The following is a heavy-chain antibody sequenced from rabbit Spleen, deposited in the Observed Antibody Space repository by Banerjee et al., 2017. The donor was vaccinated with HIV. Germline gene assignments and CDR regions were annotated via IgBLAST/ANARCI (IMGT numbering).Heavy chain of an antibody. J-gene: IGHJ4*01. Sequence: QLVQSGGGLVKPGASLTLTCKASGFTLSTHWMSWVRQAPGKGLEWIGYIDPVFGATNYANWVNGRFTISSHNAQNTLFLELNSLTAADSATYFCVREVAAKFSLWGQGTLVTVS. V-gene: IGHV1S7*01. CDR1: GFTLSTHW. D-gene: IGHD4-1*01. CDR3: VREVAAKFSL. CDR2: IDPVFGAT.